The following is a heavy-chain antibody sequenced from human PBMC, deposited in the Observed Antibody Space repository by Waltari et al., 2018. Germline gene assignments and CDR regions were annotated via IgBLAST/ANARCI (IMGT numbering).Heavy chain of an antibody. J-gene: IGHJ5*02. CDR2: IYHSGST. CDR3: ARLAAITGTPNWFDP. CDR1: TCGFS. V-gene: IGHV4-38-2*01. D-gene: IGHD1-7*01. Sequence: TCGFSSCWWQLPGKGLEWIGSIYHSGSTYYNPSLKSRVTISVDTSKNQFSLKLSSVTAADTAVYYCARLAAITGTPNWFDPWGQGTLVTVSS.